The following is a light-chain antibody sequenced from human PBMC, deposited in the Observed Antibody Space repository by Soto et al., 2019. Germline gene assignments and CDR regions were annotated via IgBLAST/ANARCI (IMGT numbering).Light chain of an antibody. CDR3: QQYTDWPLT. CDR1: QGIGDT. V-gene: IGKV3D-15*01. Sequence: EIIMTQSPATLSVSPGEGVTLACRASQGIGDTLAWYQHKPGQTPRLLIYGISSRATGVPDRFSGSGSGTDFTLTISRLEPEDFAVYYCQQYTDWPLTFGQGTKVDIK. J-gene: IGKJ1*01. CDR2: GIS.